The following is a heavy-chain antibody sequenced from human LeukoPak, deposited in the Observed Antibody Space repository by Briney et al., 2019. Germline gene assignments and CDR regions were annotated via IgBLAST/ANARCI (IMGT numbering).Heavy chain of an antibody. CDR3: ARHGRDGYNFGY. D-gene: IGHD5-24*01. CDR2: IYYSGST. V-gene: IGHV4-59*08. CDR1: GGSISSYY. J-gene: IGHJ4*02. Sequence: PSETLSLTCTVSGGSISSYYWSWIRQPPGKGLEWIGYIYYSGSTNYNPSLKSRVTISVDTSKNQFSLKLSSVTAADTAVYYCARHGRDGYNFGYWGQGTLVTVSS.